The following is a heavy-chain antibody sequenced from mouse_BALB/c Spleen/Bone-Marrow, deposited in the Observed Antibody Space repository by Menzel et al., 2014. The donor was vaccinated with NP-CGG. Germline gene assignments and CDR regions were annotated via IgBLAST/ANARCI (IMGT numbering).Heavy chain of an antibody. Sequence: DVKLVESGPGLVKPSQSLSLTCTVTGHSITSDYAWNWIPQFPGNKLEWMGYISYSGSTSYNPSLKSRISIARDTSKNQFFLQLNSVSTEDTATYYCARWTRGFAYWGQGTLVTVSA. V-gene: IGHV3-2*02. J-gene: IGHJ3*01. CDR3: ARWTRGFAY. CDR1: GHSITSDYA. CDR2: ISYSGST.